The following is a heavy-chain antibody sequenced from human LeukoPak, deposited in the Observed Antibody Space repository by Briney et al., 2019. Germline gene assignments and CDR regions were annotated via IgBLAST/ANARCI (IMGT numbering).Heavy chain of an antibody. CDR3: ARGVRQQLVLGLGFDP. V-gene: IGHV1-8*01. CDR1: GYTFTSYD. Sequence: ASVKVSCKASGYTFTSYDINWVRQATGQGLEWMGWMNPNSGNTGYAQKFQGRVTMTRNTSISTAYMELSSLRSEDTAVYYCARGVRQQLVLGLGFDPWGQGTLVTVSS. CDR2: MNPNSGNT. D-gene: IGHD6-13*01. J-gene: IGHJ5*02.